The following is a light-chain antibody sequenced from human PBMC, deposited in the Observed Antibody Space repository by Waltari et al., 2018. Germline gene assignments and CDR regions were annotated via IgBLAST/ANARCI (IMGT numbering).Light chain of an antibody. Sequence: QSALAQPASVSGIPGQSISISCTGTSSDIGGYHYFSWYQQHPGKPPKVILYDVTYRPSGISNRFSGSKSGNTASLTIYGLQAEDEAYYYCSSYTSNISWVFGGGTKLTVL. CDR2: DVT. CDR1: SSDIGGYHY. CDR3: SSYTSNISWV. V-gene: IGLV2-14*03. J-gene: IGLJ3*02.